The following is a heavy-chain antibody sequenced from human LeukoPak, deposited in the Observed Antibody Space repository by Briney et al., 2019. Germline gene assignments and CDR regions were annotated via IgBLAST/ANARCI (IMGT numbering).Heavy chain of an antibody. Sequence: PGGSLRLSCAASGFTFSSYAMSWVRQAPGKGLEWVAVIPYDGSDKYYAESVKGRFTISRDNSKNTLYLQMNSLRAEDTAVYYCAKDRNYYGSGNYFADYWGQGTLVTVSS. D-gene: IGHD3-10*01. V-gene: IGHV3-30*18. CDR3: AKDRNYYGSGNYFADY. CDR2: IPYDGSDK. CDR1: GFTFSSYA. J-gene: IGHJ4*02.